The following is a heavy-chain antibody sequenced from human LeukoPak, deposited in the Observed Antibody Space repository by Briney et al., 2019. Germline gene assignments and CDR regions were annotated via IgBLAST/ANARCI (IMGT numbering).Heavy chain of an antibody. V-gene: IGHV3-23*01. Sequence: GGSLRLSYAPSGFTFSSYAMSWVRQAPGKGLEWVAVISGGGSGTYYADSVKGRFTISRDNSKNTLYLQMNSLRAEDTAVYYCARDLNWGDSSLWGQGTLVTVSS. D-gene: IGHD7-27*01. CDR1: GFTFSSYA. CDR3: ARDLNWGDSSL. CDR2: ISGGGSGT. J-gene: IGHJ4*02.